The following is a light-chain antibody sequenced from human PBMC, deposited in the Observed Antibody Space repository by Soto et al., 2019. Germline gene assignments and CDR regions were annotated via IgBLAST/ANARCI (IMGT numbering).Light chain of an antibody. Sequence: EIVMTQSPATLSVSPGERATLSCRASQSVSSNLAWYQQKPGQAPRLLIYGASTRATGIPARFSGSGSGTEFTLTISNLQSEDFTVYYCQQYGNWPPITFGQGTRLEIK. CDR2: GAS. CDR3: QQYGNWPPIT. V-gene: IGKV3-15*01. J-gene: IGKJ5*01. CDR1: QSVSSN.